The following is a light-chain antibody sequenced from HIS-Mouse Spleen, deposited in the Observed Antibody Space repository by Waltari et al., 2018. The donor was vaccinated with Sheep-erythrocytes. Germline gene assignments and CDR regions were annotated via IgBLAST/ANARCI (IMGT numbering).Light chain of an antibody. J-gene: IGLJ3*02. V-gene: IGLV2-23*01. CDR1: SSDVGGYNL. CDR3: CSYAGSSTPWV. CDR2: EGS. Sequence: QSALTQPASVSGSPGQSITISCTGTSSDVGGYNLVPWYQQHPGKAPKPMIYEGSKRPSGVSNRFSGSKSGNTASLTISGLQAEDEADYYCCSYAGSSTPWVFGGGTKLTVL.